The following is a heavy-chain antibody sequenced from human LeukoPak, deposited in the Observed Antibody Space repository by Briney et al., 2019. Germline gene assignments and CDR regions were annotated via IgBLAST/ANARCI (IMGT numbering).Heavy chain of an antibody. D-gene: IGHD3-10*01. J-gene: IGHJ4*02. CDR2: INAGNGNT. CDR1: GYTFTSYV. V-gene: IGHV1-3*01. Sequence: GASVKVSCKASGYTFTSYVLHWVRQALGQRLEWMGWINAGNGNTKYSQKFQGRVTITRDTSASTAYMELSSLRSEDTAVYYCARGYGEFNPDYWGQGTLVTVSS. CDR3: ARGYGEFNPDY.